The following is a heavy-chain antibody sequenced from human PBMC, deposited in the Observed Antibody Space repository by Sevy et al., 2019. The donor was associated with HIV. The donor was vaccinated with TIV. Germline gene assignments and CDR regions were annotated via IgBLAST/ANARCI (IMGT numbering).Heavy chain of an antibody. V-gene: IGHV1-8*01. D-gene: IGHD1-26*01. CDR1: GYTFTSYD. J-gene: IGHJ5*02. Sequence: ASVKVSCKASGYTFTSYDINWVRQATGQGLEWMGWMNPNSGNTGYAQKFQGRVTMTRNSSISTAYMELSSLRSEDTAVYYRARVLVGATTTGSGWFDPWGQGTLVTVSS. CDR3: ARVLVGATTTGSGWFDP. CDR2: MNPNSGNT.